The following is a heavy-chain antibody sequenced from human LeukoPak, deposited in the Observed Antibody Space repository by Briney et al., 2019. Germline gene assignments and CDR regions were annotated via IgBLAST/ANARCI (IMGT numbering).Heavy chain of an antibody. CDR3: ARSGSGYFDY. CDR1: GITLRIYW. CDR2: IKQDGSEK. Sequence: GGSLRLSCAASGITLRIYWMSWVRQAPGKELEWVANIKQDGSEKYYVDSVNGRFIISRDNANNSLYLQMNSLRAEDTAVYYCARSGSGYFDYWGQGTLVTVSS. J-gene: IGHJ4*02. V-gene: IGHV3-7*03.